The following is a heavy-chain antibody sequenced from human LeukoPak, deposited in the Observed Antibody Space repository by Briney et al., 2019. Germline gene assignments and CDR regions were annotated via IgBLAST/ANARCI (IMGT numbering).Heavy chain of an antibody. CDR3: ARRQRSGGRTIGY. V-gene: IGHV4-34*01. CDR2: INHSGST. Sequence: SETLSLTCAVYGGSFSGYYWSWIRQPPGKGLEWIGEINHSGSTNYNPSLKSRVTISVDTSKNQFSLKLSSVTAADTAVYYCARRQRSGGRTIGYWGQGTLVTVSS. CDR1: GGSFSGYY. D-gene: IGHD2-15*01. J-gene: IGHJ4*02.